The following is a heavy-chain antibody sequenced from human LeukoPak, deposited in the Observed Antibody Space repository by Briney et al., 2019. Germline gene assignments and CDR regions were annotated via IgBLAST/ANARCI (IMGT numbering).Heavy chain of an antibody. Sequence: SETLPLTCTVSGGSISTYYWSWIRQPPGKGLEWIGYIYYTGSTNYNPSLKSRVTMSVDTSKNQFSLKLSSVTAADTAVYYCARSYDSSGYYLFGYWGQGTLVTVSS. CDR3: ARSYDSSGYYLFGY. J-gene: IGHJ4*02. CDR2: IYYTGST. V-gene: IGHV4-59*12. CDR1: GGSISTYY. D-gene: IGHD3-22*01.